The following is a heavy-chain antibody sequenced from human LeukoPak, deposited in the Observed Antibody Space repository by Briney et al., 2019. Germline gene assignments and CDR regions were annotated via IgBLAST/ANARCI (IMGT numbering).Heavy chain of an antibody. CDR3: AHIMITYGGVLRDDAFDV. V-gene: IGHV2-5*02. J-gene: IGHJ3*01. D-gene: IGHD3-16*01. CDR2: IYWDNDK. CDR1: GFSLITSGVG. Sequence: SGPTLVNPTQTLTLTCTFSGFSLITSGVGVGWIRQSPGKALEWVAIIYWDNDKRYSPYLRNRLTIAKDTSNNQMVLVMTNMDPVDTATYFCAHIMITYGGVLRDDAFDVWGPGTVVTVSP.